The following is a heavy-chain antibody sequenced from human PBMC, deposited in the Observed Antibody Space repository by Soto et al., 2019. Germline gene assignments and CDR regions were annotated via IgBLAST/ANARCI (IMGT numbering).Heavy chain of an antibody. CDR1: GFTFSSYA. CDR2: ISGSGGST. J-gene: IGHJ3*02. V-gene: IGHV3-23*01. CDR3: AKGDIVVVPAAPEGAFDI. D-gene: IGHD2-2*01. Sequence: EVQLLESGGGLVQPGGSLRLSCAASGFTFSSYAMSWVRQAPGKGLEWVSAISGSGGSTYYADSVKGRFTISRDNSKNTLDLQMNSVRAEDTAVYYCAKGDIVVVPAAPEGAFDIWGQGTMVTVSS.